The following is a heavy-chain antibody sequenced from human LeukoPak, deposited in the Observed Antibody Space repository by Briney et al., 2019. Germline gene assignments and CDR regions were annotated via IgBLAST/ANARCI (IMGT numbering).Heavy chain of an antibody. D-gene: IGHD6-13*01. CDR1: GFTFSSYA. V-gene: IGHV3-23*01. J-gene: IGHJ1*01. CDR3: IAAAGQFQH. Sequence: GGSLRLPCAASGFTFSSYAMSWVRQAPGKGLEWVSAISGSGGGTYYADSVKGRFTISRDNSKNTLYLQMNSLRAEDTAVYYCIAAAGQFQHWGQGTLVTVSS. CDR2: ISGSGGGT.